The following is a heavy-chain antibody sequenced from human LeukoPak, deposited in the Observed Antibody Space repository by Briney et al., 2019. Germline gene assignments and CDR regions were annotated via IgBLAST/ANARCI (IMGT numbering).Heavy chain of an antibody. Sequence: PSETLSLTCIVSGGSISSFYWNWIRQSPGKELEWIGYIYYTGSTNYNPSLKSRVTISVDTSKNQFSLKLSSVTAADTAVYYCARGFYYDSSARLPLPFDYWGQGTLVTVSS. CDR3: ARGFYYDSSARLPLPFDY. V-gene: IGHV4-59*12. D-gene: IGHD3-22*01. J-gene: IGHJ4*02. CDR1: GGSISSFY. CDR2: IYYTGST.